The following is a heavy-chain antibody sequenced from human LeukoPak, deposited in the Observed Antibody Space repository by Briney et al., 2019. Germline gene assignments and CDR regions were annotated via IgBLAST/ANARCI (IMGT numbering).Heavy chain of an antibody. CDR2: ISSSSSYI. D-gene: IGHD3-16*01. CDR1: GFTFSSYS. J-gene: IGHJ2*01. V-gene: IGHV3-21*01. Sequence: GGSLRLSCAASGFTFSSYSMNWVRQAPGKGLEWVSSISSSSSYIYYADSVKGRFTIPRDNAKNSLYLQMNSLRAEDTAVYYCARDGGDDWYFDLWGRGTLVTVSS. CDR3: ARDGGDDWYFDL.